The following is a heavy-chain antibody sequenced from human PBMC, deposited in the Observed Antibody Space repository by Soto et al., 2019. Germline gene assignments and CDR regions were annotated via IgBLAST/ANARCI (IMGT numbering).Heavy chain of an antibody. CDR2: INHSGST. Sequence: SETLSLTCAVYGGSFSGYYWSWIRQPPGKGLEWIGEINHSGSTNYNPSLKSRVTISVDTSKNQFSLRLTSVTAADTAVYYCARDRGGITVSSKPLGEWFDPWGQGTLVTVSS. CDR1: GGSFSGYY. CDR3: ARDRGGITVSSKPLGEWFDP. D-gene: IGHD3-16*01. V-gene: IGHV4-34*01. J-gene: IGHJ5*02.